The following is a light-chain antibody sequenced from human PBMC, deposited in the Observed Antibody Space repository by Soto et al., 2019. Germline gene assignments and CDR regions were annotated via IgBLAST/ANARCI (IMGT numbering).Light chain of an antibody. CDR3: QQYGSAPWT. CDR1: QSVTSGY. J-gene: IGKJ1*01. CDR2: GAS. V-gene: IGKV3-20*01. Sequence: ENVLTQSPGTLSLSPGERATLSCRASQSVTSGYLAWYQQKPGQAPRLLIYGASNRATGIPDRFNGSVSETDFTLTISGLEAEDFTVYYCQQYGSAPWTFVQGTKVEIK.